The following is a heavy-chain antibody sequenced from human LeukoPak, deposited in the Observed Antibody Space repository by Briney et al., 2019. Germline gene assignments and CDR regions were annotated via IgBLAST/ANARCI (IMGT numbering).Heavy chain of an antibody. D-gene: IGHD6-13*01. V-gene: IGHV3-7*01. CDR3: ASSSWRNWFDP. CDR2: IKQDGSEK. Sequence: GGSLRLSCAASGFTFISYWMSWVRQAPGKGLEWVANIKQDGSEKYYVDSVKGRFTISRDNAKNSLYLQMNSLRAEDTAVYYCASSSWRNWFDPWGQGTLVTVSS. CDR1: GFTFISYW. J-gene: IGHJ5*02.